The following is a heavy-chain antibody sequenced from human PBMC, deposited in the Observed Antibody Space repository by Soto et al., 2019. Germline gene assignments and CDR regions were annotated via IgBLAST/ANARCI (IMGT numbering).Heavy chain of an antibody. CDR2: FSGRDATT. CDR1: GFTFSSYT. D-gene: IGHD1-26*01. V-gene: IGHV3-23*01. Sequence: EVQLSESGGGLVQPGGSLRLSCTASGFTFSSYTMSWVRQAPGKGLEWVSRFSGRDATTYYADSVKGRFTISRDNSKNTLYLQMNSLRAEDTALYFCVRTIVGATKGGWFDPWGQGALVTVSS. CDR3: VRTIVGATKGGWFDP. J-gene: IGHJ5*02.